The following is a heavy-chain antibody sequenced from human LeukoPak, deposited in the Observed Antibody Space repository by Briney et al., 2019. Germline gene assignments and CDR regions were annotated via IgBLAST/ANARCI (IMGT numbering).Heavy chain of an antibody. Sequence: SETLSLTCAVYGGSFSGYYWSWIRQPPGKGLEWIGEINHSGSTNYNPSLKSRVTISVDTSKNRFSLKLSSVTAADTAVYYCARGVRPYYFDYWGQGTLVTVSS. CDR3: ARGVRPYYFDY. CDR1: GGSFSGYY. D-gene: IGHD3-16*01. V-gene: IGHV4-34*01. J-gene: IGHJ4*02. CDR2: INHSGST.